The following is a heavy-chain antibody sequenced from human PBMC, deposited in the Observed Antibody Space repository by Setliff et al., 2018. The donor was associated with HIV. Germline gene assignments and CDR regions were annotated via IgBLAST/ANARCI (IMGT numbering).Heavy chain of an antibody. CDR2: INPSSGGT. J-gene: IGHJ6*03. D-gene: IGHD1-26*01. V-gene: IGHV1-2*06. CDR3: ATWGGSPDRYFYYYMDV. Sequence: ASVKVSCKASGYTFTGYYIHWVRRAPGQGLEWMGRINPSSGGTNYAPKFQGRVTMTRDKSISTAYMELSRLRSDDTAVYYCATWGGSPDRYFYYYMDVWGKGTTVTVSS. CDR1: GYTFTGYY.